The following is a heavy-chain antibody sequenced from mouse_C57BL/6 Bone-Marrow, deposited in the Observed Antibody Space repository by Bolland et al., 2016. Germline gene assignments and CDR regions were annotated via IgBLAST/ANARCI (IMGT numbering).Heavy chain of an antibody. D-gene: IGHD3-2*02. V-gene: IGHV1-18*01. CDR2: NPNNGGT. Sequence: NPNNGGTIYNQKFKDKATLTVDKSSSTAYMELRSLTSEDTAVYYCARAQAGAMDCWGQGTS. J-gene: IGHJ4*01. CDR3: ARAQAGAMDC.